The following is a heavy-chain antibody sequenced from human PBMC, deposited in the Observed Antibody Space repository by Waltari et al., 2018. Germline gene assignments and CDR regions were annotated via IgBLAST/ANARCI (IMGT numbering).Heavy chain of an antibody. Sequence: QVQLQESGPGLVKPSETLSLTCTVPGGSISSYYWSWIRPPPGKGLEWIGYIYYSGSTNYNPSLKSRVTISVDTSKNQFSLKLSSVTAADTAVYYCAQGDGSGSLGAFDIWGQGTMVTVSS. D-gene: IGHD3-10*01. CDR2: IYYSGST. CDR3: AQGDGSGSLGAFDI. J-gene: IGHJ3*02. CDR1: GGSISSYY. V-gene: IGHV4-59*08.